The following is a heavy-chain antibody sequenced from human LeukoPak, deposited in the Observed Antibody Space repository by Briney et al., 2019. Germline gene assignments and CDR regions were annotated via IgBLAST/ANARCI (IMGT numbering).Heavy chain of an antibody. CDR1: GFTFSSYW. D-gene: IGHD5-12*01. CDR2: IKQDGSEK. V-gene: IGHV3-7*04. J-gene: IGHJ4*02. CDR3: ARRYSGYDQGFFDY. Sequence: GGSLRLSCAASGFTFSSYWMSWVRQAPGKGLEWVANIKQDGSEKYYVDSVKCRFTISRDNAKNSLYLQMNSLRAEDTAVYYCARRYSGYDQGFFDYWGQGTLVTVSS.